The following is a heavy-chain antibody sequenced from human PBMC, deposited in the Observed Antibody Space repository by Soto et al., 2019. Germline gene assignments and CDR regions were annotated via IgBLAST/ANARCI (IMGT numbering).Heavy chain of an antibody. CDR2: IYYIGDT. D-gene: IGHD3-9*01. CDR3: ASLTKDLDS. V-gene: IGHV4-31*03. CDR1: GGSISKAFFY. Sequence: VPLQESGPGLVKPSPNLSLTCTFSGGSISKAFFYWSWLRQHPGKGLEWIGYIYYIGDTNYNPSLKSRVSMSVDTSKNQFSLRLNSVTAADTAVYYCASLTKDLDSWGPGTRVTVSS. J-gene: IGHJ4*02.